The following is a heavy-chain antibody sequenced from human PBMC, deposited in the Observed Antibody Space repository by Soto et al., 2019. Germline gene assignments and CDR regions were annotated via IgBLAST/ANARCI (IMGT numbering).Heavy chain of an antibody. CDR3: ARAVGYYYGMDV. D-gene: IGHD6-19*01. CDR2: ISGYNGDT. V-gene: IGHV1-18*01. CDR1: GYTFTRYG. J-gene: IGHJ6*02. Sequence: ASVKVSCKASGYTFTRYGISWVRQAPGQGLEWMGWISGYNGDTNYAQKVQDRVTMTIDTSTSTAYMELRSLRSDDTAVYYCARAVGYYYGMDVWGQGTTVTVSS.